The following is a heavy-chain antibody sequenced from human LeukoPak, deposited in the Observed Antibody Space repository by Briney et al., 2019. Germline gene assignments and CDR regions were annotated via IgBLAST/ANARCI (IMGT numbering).Heavy chain of an antibody. CDR1: GFTFNSYA. CDR3: ARDRRYCSGGSCYFDYFFDY. J-gene: IGHJ4*02. D-gene: IGHD2-15*01. V-gene: IGHV3-30*04. Sequence: GGSLRLSCAASGFTFNSYAVHWVRQAPGKGLEWVAVISYDGSTNFYTASVKGRFTISRDNSKNTLYLQMNSLRIGDTALYFCARDRRYCSGGSCYFDYFFDYWGQGTLVTVSS. CDR2: ISYDGSTN.